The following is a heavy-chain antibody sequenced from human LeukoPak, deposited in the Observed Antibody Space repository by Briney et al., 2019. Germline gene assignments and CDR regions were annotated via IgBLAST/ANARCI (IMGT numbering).Heavy chain of an antibody. V-gene: IGHV3-21*01. Sequence: AGGSLRLSCAVSGFTFSSYSMNWVRQAPGKGLEWVSSISSSSSYIYYADSLKGRFTISRDNAKNSLYLQMNSLRAEDTAVYYCAKGGSGSYHYYFGMDVWGQGTTVSVSS. CDR2: ISSSSSYI. D-gene: IGHD3-10*01. J-gene: IGHJ6*02. CDR1: GFTFSSYS. CDR3: AKGGSGSYHYYFGMDV.